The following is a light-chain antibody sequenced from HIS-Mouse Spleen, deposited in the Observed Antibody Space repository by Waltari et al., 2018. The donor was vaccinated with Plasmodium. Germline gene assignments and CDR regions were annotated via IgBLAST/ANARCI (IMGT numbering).Light chain of an antibody. V-gene: IGLV2-11*01. CDR2: DVS. CDR3: CSYAGSYTWV. CDR1: SSDVGGYNY. J-gene: IGLJ2*01. Sequence: QSALTQPRSVSGSPGQSVTISCTGTSSDVGGYNYVSWYQQHPGKAPKLMFYDVSKRPSGVPDRFSGSKSGNTASLTSSGLQAEDEADYYCCSYAGSYTWVFGGGTKLTVL.